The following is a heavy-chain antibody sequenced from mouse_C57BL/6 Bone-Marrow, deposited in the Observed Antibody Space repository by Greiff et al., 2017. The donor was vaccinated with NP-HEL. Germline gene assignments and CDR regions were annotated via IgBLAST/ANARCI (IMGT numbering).Heavy chain of an antibody. Sequence: EVQLMESGGGLVKPGGSLKLSCAASGFTFSSYAMSWVRQTPEKRLEWVATISDGGSYTYYPDNVKGRFTISRDNAKNNLYLQMSHLKSEDTAMYYCARAELGDYWGQGTTLTVSS. V-gene: IGHV5-4*01. D-gene: IGHD3-3*01. CDR1: GFTFSSYA. CDR3: ARAELGDY. J-gene: IGHJ2*01. CDR2: ISDGGSYT.